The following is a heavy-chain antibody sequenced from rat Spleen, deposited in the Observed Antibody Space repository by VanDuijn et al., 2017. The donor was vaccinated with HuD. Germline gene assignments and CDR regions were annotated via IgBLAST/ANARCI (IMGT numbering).Heavy chain of an antibody. V-gene: IGHV5-29*01. CDR1: GFTFTDYY. D-gene: IGHD4-3*01. J-gene: IGHJ4*01. CDR3: ARHNSGYGVMDA. CDR2: ISYDGRRI. Sequence: EVQLVESDGGLVQPGRSLKLSCAASGFTFTDYYMAWVRQAPTKGLEWVATISYDGRRIYYRDSVKGRFTISRDNAKSSLYLQMDSLRSEDTATYYCARHNSGYGVMDAWGQGASVTVSS.